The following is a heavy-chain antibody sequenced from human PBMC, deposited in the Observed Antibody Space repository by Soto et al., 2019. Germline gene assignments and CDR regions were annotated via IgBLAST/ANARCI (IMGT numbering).Heavy chain of an antibody. D-gene: IGHD3-10*01. V-gene: IGHV4-31*03. CDR2: IYYSGST. J-gene: IGHJ5*02. CDR1: GGSISSGGYY. CDR3: ARARGFGELLFFWFDP. Sequence: SETLSLTCTVSGGSISSGGYYWSWIRQNPGKGLEWIGYIYYSGSTYYNPSLKSRVTISVDTSKNQFSLKLSSVTAADTAVYYCARARGFGELLFFWFDPWGQGTLVTVSS.